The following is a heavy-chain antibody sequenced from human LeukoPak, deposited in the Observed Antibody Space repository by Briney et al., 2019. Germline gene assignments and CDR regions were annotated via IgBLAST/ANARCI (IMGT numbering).Heavy chain of an antibody. CDR1: GGSISSGGYS. CDR2: IYHSGST. Sequence: SETLSLTCAVSGGSISSGGYSWSWIRQPPGKGLEWIGYIYHSGSTYYNPSLKSRVTISVDRSKNQFSLKLSSVTAADTAVYYCARLYYYGSGSYLDYWGQGTLVTVSS. CDR3: ARLYYYGSGSYLDY. V-gene: IGHV4-30-2*02. J-gene: IGHJ4*02. D-gene: IGHD3-10*01.